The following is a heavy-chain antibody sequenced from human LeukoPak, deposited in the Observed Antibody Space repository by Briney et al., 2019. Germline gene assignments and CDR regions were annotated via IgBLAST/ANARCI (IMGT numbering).Heavy chain of an antibody. CDR1: GLTISSYS. Sequence: GGSLRLSCAAPGLTISSYSMNWVRQAPGKGLQWVSYISSSSSTIYYADSVKGRFTISRDNAKNPLYLQMNSLRAEDTAVYYCAKDLILWGQGTVVTVSS. CDR3: AKDLIL. V-gene: IGHV3-48*01. CDR2: ISSSSSTI. J-gene: IGHJ3*01.